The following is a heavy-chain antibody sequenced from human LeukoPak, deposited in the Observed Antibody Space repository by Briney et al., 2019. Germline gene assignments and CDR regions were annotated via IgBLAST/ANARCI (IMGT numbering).Heavy chain of an antibody. D-gene: IGHD3-10*01. Sequence: GASVKVSCKASGYTFTSYGISWVRQAPGQGLEWMGWISAYNGNTNYAQKLQGRVTMTTDTSTSTAYMELRSLRSDDTAVYYCAREAYASGSFRTDYYYMDVWGKGTTVTISS. CDR3: AREAYASGSFRTDYYYMDV. CDR1: GYTFTSYG. J-gene: IGHJ6*03. CDR2: ISAYNGNT. V-gene: IGHV1-18*01.